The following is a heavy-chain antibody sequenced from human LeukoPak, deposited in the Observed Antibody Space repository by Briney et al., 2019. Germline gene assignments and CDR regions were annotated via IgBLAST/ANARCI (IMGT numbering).Heavy chain of an antibody. J-gene: IGHJ4*02. CDR2: IYYSGST. CDR3: ARGVDYYGV. V-gene: IGHV4-39*07. D-gene: IGHD3-10*01. Sequence: SETLSLTCTVSGDSISSSTYHWGWIRQPPGKGLEWIGSIYYSGSTYYNPSLKSRVTISVDTSKNQFSLKLSSVTAADTAMYYCARGVDYYGVWGQGTLVTVSS. CDR1: GDSISSSTYH.